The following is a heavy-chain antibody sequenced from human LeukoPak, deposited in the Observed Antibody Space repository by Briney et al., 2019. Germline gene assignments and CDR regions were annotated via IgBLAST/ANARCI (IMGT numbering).Heavy chain of an antibody. CDR3: ATVVRSVTRPAGFDY. Sequence: ASVKVSCKVSGYTLTELSMHWVRQAPGKGLEWMGGFDPEDGETIYAQKFQGRVTMTEDTSTDTAYMELSSLRSEDTAVYYCATVVRSVTRPAGFDYWGQGTLVTVSS. V-gene: IGHV1-24*01. J-gene: IGHJ4*02. CDR2: FDPEDGET. CDR1: GYTLTELS. D-gene: IGHD4-17*01.